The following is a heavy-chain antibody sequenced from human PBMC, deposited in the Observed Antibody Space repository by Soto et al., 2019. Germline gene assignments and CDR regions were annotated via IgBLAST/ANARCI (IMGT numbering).Heavy chain of an antibody. CDR2: ISGSGGST. CDR1: GFTFSSYA. Sequence: GGSLRLSCAASGFTFSSYAMSWVRQAPGKGLEWVSAISGSGGSTYYADSVKGRFTISRDNSKNTLYLQMNSLRAEDKAVYYCAKGKVAYSGYSYYYYYYGMDVWGQGTTVTVSS. D-gene: IGHD5-12*01. J-gene: IGHJ6*02. V-gene: IGHV3-23*01. CDR3: AKGKVAYSGYSYYYYYYGMDV.